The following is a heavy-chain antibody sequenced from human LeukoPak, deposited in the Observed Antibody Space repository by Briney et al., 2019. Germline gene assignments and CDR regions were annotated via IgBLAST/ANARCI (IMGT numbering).Heavy chain of an antibody. CDR1: GGSFSSGSYY. Sequence: PSETLSLTCTVSGGSFSSGSYYWSWIRQPPGKGLEWIGYIYYSGSTNYNPSLKSRVTISVDTSKNQFSLKLSSVTAADTAVYYCASSPYYYGSGSYPGHDYWGQGTLVTVSS. D-gene: IGHD3-10*01. CDR2: IYYSGST. CDR3: ASSPYYYGSGSYPGHDY. J-gene: IGHJ4*02. V-gene: IGHV4-61*01.